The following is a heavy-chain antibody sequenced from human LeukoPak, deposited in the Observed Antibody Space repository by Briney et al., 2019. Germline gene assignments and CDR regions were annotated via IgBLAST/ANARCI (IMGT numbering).Heavy chain of an antibody. CDR3: ATSSSANSNYDY. V-gene: IGHV1-2*02. CDR1: GYTFTGYY. J-gene: IGHJ4*02. CDR2: INPNSGGT. D-gene: IGHD6-13*01. Sequence: ASVKVSCKASGYTFTGYYMHWVRQAPGQGLEWMGWINPNSGGTNYAQKFQGRVTMTRDTSISTAYMELSRLRSDDTAVYYCATSSSANSNYDYWGQGTLVTVSS.